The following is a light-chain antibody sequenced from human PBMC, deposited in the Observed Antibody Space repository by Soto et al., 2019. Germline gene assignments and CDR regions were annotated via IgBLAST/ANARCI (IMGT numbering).Light chain of an antibody. V-gene: IGKV3-20*01. Sequence: EIVLTHSPGTLSLSPWERATLSCRASQSVDSSTYLAWYQQKPGQAPRLLIYGASNRATGIPDRFSGGGSGTDFTLTISRLEPEDFAVYYCQQYGSSGTFGQGTKVDIK. CDR1: QSVDSSTY. CDR3: QQYGSSGT. J-gene: IGKJ1*01. CDR2: GAS.